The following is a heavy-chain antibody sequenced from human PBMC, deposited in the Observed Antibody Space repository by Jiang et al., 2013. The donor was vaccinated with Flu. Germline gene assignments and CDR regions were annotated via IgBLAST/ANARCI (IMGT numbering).Heavy chain of an antibody. Sequence: LEWVAVISYDGSNKYYADSVKGRFTISRDNSKNMLYLQMNSLRAEDTAVYYCARVVYDFWSGYSLYGMDVWGQGTTVTVSS. J-gene: IGHJ6*02. D-gene: IGHD3-3*01. V-gene: IGHV3-30*04. CDR2: ISYDGSNK. CDR3: ARVVYDFWSGYSLYGMDV.